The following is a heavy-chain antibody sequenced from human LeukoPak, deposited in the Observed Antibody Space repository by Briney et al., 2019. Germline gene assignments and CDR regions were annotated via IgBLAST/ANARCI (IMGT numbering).Heavy chain of an antibody. CDR2: INWNGGST. D-gene: IGHD2-2*03. V-gene: IGHV3-20*04. CDR1: GFTLDDYG. J-gene: IGHJ6*03. CDR3: ARDIMDIVVVPAAMYYYYYMDV. Sequence: GRTLRLSCAASGFTLDDYGMSRVPHAPGKGLECVSGINWNGGSTGYTDSVKGRFTFPRDNPKNSLYLQMNSLRAEDTALYYCARDIMDIVVVPAAMYYYYYMDVWGKGTTVGVSS.